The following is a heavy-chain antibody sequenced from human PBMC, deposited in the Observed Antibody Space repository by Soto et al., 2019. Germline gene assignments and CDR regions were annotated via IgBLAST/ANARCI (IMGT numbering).Heavy chain of an antibody. J-gene: IGHJ5*02. CDR3: AGQYYDFWSGFRYWFDP. Sequence: SETLSLTCTVSGGSISSNIYYWGWIRQHPGKGLEWIGYIYYSGSTYYNPSLKSRVTISVDTSKNQFSLKLSSVTAADTAVYYCAGQYYDFWSGFRYWFDPWGQGTLVTVSS. CDR1: GGSISSNIYY. CDR2: IYYSGST. D-gene: IGHD3-3*01. V-gene: IGHV4-31*03.